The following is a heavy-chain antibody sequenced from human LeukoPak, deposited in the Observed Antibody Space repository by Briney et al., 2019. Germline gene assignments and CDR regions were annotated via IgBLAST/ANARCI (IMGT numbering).Heavy chain of an antibody. CDR1: GYTLTELS. CDR3: ATEGPYDSSGPQFD. CDR2: FDPEDGET. J-gene: IGHJ4*02. V-gene: IGHV1-24*01. D-gene: IGHD3-22*01. Sequence: ASVKVSCKVSGYTLTELSIHWVRQAPGKGLEWMGGFDPEDGETIYAQKFQGRVTMTEDTSTDTAYMELSSLRSEDTAVYYCATEGPYDSSGPQFDWGQGTLVTVSS.